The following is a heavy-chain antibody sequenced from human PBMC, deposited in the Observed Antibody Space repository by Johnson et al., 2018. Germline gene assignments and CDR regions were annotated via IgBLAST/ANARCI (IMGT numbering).Heavy chain of an antibody. D-gene: IGHD3-10*01. CDR2: ISGSGGST. V-gene: IGHV3-23*04. CDR1: GFTFSSYA. Sequence: VQLVQSGGGVVQPGRSLRLSCAASGFTFSSYAMSWVRQAPGKGLEWVSAISGSGGSTYYADSVKGRFTISRDNSKNTLYLQMNSLRDEDTAVYYCARGLSRGNYYYYGMDVWGQGTTVTVSS. J-gene: IGHJ6*02. CDR3: ARGLSRGNYYYYGMDV.